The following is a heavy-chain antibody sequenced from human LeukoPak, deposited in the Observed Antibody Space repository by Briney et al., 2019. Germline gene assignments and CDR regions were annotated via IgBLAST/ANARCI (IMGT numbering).Heavy chain of an antibody. V-gene: IGHV4-59*01. CDR2: IYDGEST. CDR1: GGSISSYY. J-gene: IGHJ6*03. Sequence: SETLSLTCTVSGGSISSYYWTWLRQPPGKGLEWIGYIYDGESTNYNPSLKSRVTISLDTSKNQFSLKLRSVTAADTAVYYCAREAPGGYYDSSGYGYYYYMDVWGKGTTVTVSS. CDR3: AREAPGGYYDSSGYGYYYYMDV. D-gene: IGHD3-22*01.